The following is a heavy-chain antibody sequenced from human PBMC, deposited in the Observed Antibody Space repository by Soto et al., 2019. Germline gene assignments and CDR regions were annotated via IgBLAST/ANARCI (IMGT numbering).Heavy chain of an antibody. CDR2: INRDGTAP. CDR1: GFTFRSDW. CDR3: GSFDSGNYW. D-gene: IGHD1-26*01. V-gene: IGHV3-74*01. J-gene: IGHJ4*02. Sequence: EVQLVESGGGLVQPGGSLRLSCAASGFTFRSDWMHWVRQAPGKGLVWVSRINRDGTAPNYAGSVRGRFTLSRDYAKSTLYLQLNSPGAEDTAVYYCGSFDSGNYWWGQGPLVTVSS.